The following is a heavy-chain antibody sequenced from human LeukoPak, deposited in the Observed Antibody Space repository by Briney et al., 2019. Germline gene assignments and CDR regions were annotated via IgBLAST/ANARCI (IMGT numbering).Heavy chain of an antibody. Sequence: GGSLRLSCAASGFTCSNAWMSWVRQAPGKGLEWVGRIKSKTDGGTTDYAAPVKGRFTISRDDSKNTLYLQMNSLKTEDTAVYYCISHTPTPYSSSWYYFDYWGQGTLVTVSS. CDR1: GFTCSNAW. CDR3: ISHTPTPYSSSWYYFDY. V-gene: IGHV3-15*01. J-gene: IGHJ4*02. D-gene: IGHD6-13*01. CDR2: IKSKTDGGTT.